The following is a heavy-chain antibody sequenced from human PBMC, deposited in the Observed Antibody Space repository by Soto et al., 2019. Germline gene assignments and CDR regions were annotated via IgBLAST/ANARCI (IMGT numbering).Heavy chain of an antibody. D-gene: IGHD6-13*01. CDR1: GYSFTTYG. J-gene: IGHJ4*02. CDR3: ARGRGSSSWYEISHYLDS. CDR2: ISAYSGHT. V-gene: IGHV1-18*01. Sequence: VQLVQSGAELKKSGASVKVSCQTSGYSFTTYGTAWVRQAPGQGLEWIGWISAYSGHTNYAQDFQGRVTMTTDTSTSTAYMELRSLRSDDTAVYYCARGRGSSSWYEISHYLDSWGQGTPVTVSS.